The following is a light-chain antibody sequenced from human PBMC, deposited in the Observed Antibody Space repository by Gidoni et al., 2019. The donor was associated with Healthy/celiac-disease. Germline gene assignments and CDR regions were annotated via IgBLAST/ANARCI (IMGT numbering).Light chain of an antibody. Sequence: EIVLTQSPSTLSLSPGERATRACRASRSVSSSYLAWYQQKPGQAPRLLIYGASSRAPGLPDRFSGSVSGTHFTLTISRLEPEDFAVYYCQQYGSSPFLTFGPGTKVDIK. CDR2: GAS. V-gene: IGKV3-20*01. J-gene: IGKJ3*01. CDR1: RSVSSSY. CDR3: QQYGSSPFLT.